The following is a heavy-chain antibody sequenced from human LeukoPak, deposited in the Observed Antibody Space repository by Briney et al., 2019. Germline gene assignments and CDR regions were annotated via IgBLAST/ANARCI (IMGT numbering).Heavy chain of an antibody. J-gene: IGHJ3*02. Sequence: SVKVSCKASGGTFSSYAISWVRQAPGQGLEWMGGIIPIFGTANYAQKFQGRVTITADESTSTAYMELSSVRSEDTAVYYCARANYHDSSGYYHDAFDIWGQGTMVTVSS. CDR3: ARANYHDSSGYYHDAFDI. V-gene: IGHV1-69*13. D-gene: IGHD3-22*01. CDR2: IIPIFGTA. CDR1: GGTFSSYA.